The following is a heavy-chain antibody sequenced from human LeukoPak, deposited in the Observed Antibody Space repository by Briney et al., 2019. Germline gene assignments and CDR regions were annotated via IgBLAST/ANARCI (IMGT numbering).Heavy chain of an antibody. CDR1: GGTFSSYT. D-gene: IGHD3-10*01. Sequence: SVKVSRKASGGTFSSYTISWVRQAPGQGLEWMGRIIPILGIANYAQKFQGRVTITADKSTSTAYMELSSLRSEDTAVYYCARDLDYYGSGSYYNPVWFDPWGQGTLVTVSS. J-gene: IGHJ5*02. V-gene: IGHV1-69*04. CDR3: ARDLDYYGSGSYYNPVWFDP. CDR2: IIPILGIA.